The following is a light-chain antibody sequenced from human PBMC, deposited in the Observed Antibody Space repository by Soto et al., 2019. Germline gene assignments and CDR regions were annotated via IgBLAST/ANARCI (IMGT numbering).Light chain of an antibody. V-gene: IGKV3-11*01. CDR2: HTS. CDR1: QGVYSS. Sequence: EIVMTQSPATLSVSPGESVTLSCRTSQGVYSSIAWYHQKPGQAPRLLIYHTSTRATGIPPRFSGGGSGTDFTLTISSLEPEDFATYYCHYRKARPPITFGQGTRLEIK. J-gene: IGKJ5*01. CDR3: HYRKARPPIT.